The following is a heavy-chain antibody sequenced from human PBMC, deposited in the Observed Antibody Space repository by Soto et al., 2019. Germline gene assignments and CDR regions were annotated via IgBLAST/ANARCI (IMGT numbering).Heavy chain of an antibody. D-gene: IGHD3-22*01. CDR1: GGPFINYA. CDR2: IIPIFGTA. J-gene: IGHJ4*02. CDR3: AREMFYYDSNGYFDY. V-gene: IGHV1-69*01. Sequence: GXSVKLSCKTSGGPFINYAINWVRQAPGQGLEWMGGIIPIFGTANYAQNFQGRVTITADESTSTAYMELSSLRSEDTAVYYCAREMFYYDSNGYFDYWGQGTLVTVSS.